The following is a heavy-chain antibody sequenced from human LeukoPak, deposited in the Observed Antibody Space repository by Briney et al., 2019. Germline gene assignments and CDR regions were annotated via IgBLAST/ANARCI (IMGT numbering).Heavy chain of an antibody. D-gene: IGHD3-22*01. Sequence: GGSLRLSCAASGFTFSSYGRHWVRQAPGKGLEWVAFIRYDGSNKYYADSVKGRFTISRDNSKNTLYLQMNSLRAEDTAVYYCARDLRYYYDSSGYYFDYWGQGDLVTVSS. CDR2: IRYDGSNK. V-gene: IGHV3-30*02. J-gene: IGHJ4*02. CDR3: ARDLRYYYDSSGYYFDY. CDR1: GFTFSSYG.